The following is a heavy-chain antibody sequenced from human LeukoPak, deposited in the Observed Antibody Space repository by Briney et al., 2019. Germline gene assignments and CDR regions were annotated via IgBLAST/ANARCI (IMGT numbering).Heavy chain of an antibody. CDR1: GFTFSSYS. CDR3: ARASSTTLPDDY. Sequence: PGGSLRLSCAASGFTFSSYSMNWVRQAPGKGLEWVSSISSSSSYIYYADSVEGRFTISRDNAKNSLYLQMNSLRAEDTAVYYCARASSTTLPDDYWGQGTLVTVSS. V-gene: IGHV3-21*01. D-gene: IGHD5/OR15-5a*01. J-gene: IGHJ4*02. CDR2: ISSSSSYI.